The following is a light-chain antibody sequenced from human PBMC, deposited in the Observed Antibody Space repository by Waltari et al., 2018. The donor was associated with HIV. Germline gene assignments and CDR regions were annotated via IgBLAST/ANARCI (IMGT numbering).Light chain of an antibody. Sequence: QSVLTPPPSVSAAPGHTHTTSSPGSSPNIENTYVSWYQQPPRTAPKLLIYDNNKRPSGIPDRFSGSKSGTSATLGITGLQTGDEADYYCGTWDSSLSAGVFGGGTKLTVL. V-gene: IGLV1-51*01. CDR1: SPNIENTY. CDR2: DNN. CDR3: GTWDSSLSAGV. J-gene: IGLJ3*02.